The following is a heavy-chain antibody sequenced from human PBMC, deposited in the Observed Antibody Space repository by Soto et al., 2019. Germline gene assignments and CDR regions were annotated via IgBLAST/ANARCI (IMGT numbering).Heavy chain of an antibody. D-gene: IGHD3-16*01. CDR3: ARRGTLGVVHFDY. Sequence: GESLKISCKGSGYSFTTYWIGWVRQMPGKGLEWMGIIYPGDSDTRYSPSFQGQVTISADKSVNTAYLQWSSLKASDTAMYYCARRGTLGVVHFDYWGQGTLVTVSS. CDR1: GYSFTTYW. V-gene: IGHV5-51*01. J-gene: IGHJ4*02. CDR2: IYPGDSDT.